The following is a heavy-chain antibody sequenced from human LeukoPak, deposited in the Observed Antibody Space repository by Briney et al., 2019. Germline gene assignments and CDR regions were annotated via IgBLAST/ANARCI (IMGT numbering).Heavy chain of an antibody. D-gene: IGHD3-22*01. CDR3: ARDGFSGLDAFDI. CDR2: IYYSGST. J-gene: IGHJ3*02. Sequence: PSETLSLTCTVSGGSISSYYWSWIRQPPGKGLEWIGYIYYSGSTNYNPSLKSRVIISVDTSKNQFSLKLSSVTAADTAVYYCARDGFSGLDAFDIWGQGTMVTVSS. CDR1: GGSISSYY. V-gene: IGHV4-59*01.